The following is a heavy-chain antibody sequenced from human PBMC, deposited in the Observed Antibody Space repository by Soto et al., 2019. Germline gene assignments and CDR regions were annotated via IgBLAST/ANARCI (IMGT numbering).Heavy chain of an antibody. V-gene: IGHV1-69*02. D-gene: IGHD3-3*01. J-gene: IGHJ4*02. CDR1: GGTFSSYT. CDR2: IIPILGIA. CDR3: AINDYDFWSGYSNGFDY. Sequence: GASVKVSCKASGGTFSSYTISWVRQAPGQGLEWMGRIIPILGIANYAQKFQGRVTITADKSTSTAYMELSSLRSEDTAVYYCAINDYDFWSGYSNGFDYWGQGTLVTVSS.